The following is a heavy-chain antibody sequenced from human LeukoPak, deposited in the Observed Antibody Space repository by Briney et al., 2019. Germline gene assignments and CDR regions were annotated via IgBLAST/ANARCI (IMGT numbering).Heavy chain of an antibody. V-gene: IGHV3-33*08. Sequence: GGSLRLSCAASGFTFSSYGMHWVRQAPGKGLGWVAVLSYDGSDKYYSDSVEGRFTISRDNSNNMLYLQMNSLRAEDTAVYYCARGPYYGSGTLDYWGQGTLVTVSS. J-gene: IGHJ4*02. CDR1: GFTFSSYG. CDR3: ARGPYYGSGTLDY. CDR2: LSYDGSDK. D-gene: IGHD3-10*01.